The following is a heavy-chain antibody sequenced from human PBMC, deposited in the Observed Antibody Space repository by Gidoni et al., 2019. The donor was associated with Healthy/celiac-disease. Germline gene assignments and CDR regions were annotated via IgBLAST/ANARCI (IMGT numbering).Heavy chain of an antibody. CDR2: VSGSGGST. Sequence: EVQLLESGGGLVQHGGSLRLSCAASGVTFSSYAMSWVRQAPGKGLEWVSAVSGSGGSTYYADSVKGRFTISRDNSKNTLYLQMNSLRAEDTAVYYCAKDLKVLGRIAAAGTHFDYWGQGTLVTVSS. D-gene: IGHD6-13*01. CDR1: GVTFSSYA. CDR3: AKDLKVLGRIAAAGTHFDY. J-gene: IGHJ4*02. V-gene: IGHV3-23*01.